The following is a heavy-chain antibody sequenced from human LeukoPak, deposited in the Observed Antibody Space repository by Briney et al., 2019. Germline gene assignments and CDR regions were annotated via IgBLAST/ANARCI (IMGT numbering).Heavy chain of an antibody. D-gene: IGHD3-10*01. CDR3: ASRYGPGPV. CDR1: GYTFTDHH. Sequence: ASVKVSCKASGYTFTDHHVHWVRQAPGQGLEWIGRIHPKSGDTDYAQKFQGRATMTRDTSITTAYMALTSLISDDTAVYFCASRYGPGPVWGQGTLVTVS. J-gene: IGHJ4*02. CDR2: IHPKSGDT. V-gene: IGHV1-2*06.